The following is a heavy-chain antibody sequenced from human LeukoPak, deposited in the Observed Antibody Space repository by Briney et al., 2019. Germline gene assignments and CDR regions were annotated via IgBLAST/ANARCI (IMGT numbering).Heavy chain of an antibody. Sequence: GASVKVSCKASGYTFTSYYMHWVRQAPGQGLEWLGWINRNNGKTKYGQKFQGRVTMTRDTDTTTYYMEMRSLRSDDTAIYYCTRDLGVTAKDPFEYWGQGTLVTVTS. J-gene: IGHJ4*02. CDR2: INRNNGKT. CDR3: TRDLGVTAKDPFEY. D-gene: IGHD3-10*01. CDR1: GYTFTSYY. V-gene: IGHV1-18*04.